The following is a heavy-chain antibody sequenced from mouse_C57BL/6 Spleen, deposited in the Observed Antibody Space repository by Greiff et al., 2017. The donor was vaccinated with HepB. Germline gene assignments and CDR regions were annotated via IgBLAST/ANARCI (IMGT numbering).Heavy chain of an antibody. V-gene: IGHV1-82*01. Sequence: QVQLQQSGPELVKPGASVKISCKASGYAFSSSWMNWVKQRPGKGLEWIGRIYPGDGDTNYNGKFKGKATLTADKSSSTAYMQLSSLTSEDSAVYFWARSEANWDYWGQGTTLTVSS. CDR1: GYAFSSSW. J-gene: IGHJ2*01. CDR2: IYPGDGDT. CDR3: ARSEANWDY. D-gene: IGHD4-1*01.